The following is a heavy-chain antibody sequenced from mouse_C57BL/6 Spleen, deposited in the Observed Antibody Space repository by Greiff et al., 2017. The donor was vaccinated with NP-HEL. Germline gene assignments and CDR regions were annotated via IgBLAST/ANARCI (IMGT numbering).Heavy chain of an antibody. CDR2: IHPLDGDT. Sequence: QVQLQQSGPELVKPGASVKISCKASGYACSLSSLPPSHPLPFPFLYFILHIHPLDGDTNYNGKFKGKATLTADKSSSTAYMQLSSLTSEDSAVYFGARDLDGYPDWYFDVWGTGTMVTVSS. D-gene: IGHD2-3*01. CDR3: ARDLDGYPDWYFDV. J-gene: IGHJ1*03. V-gene: IGHV1-82*01. CDR1: GYACSLSS.